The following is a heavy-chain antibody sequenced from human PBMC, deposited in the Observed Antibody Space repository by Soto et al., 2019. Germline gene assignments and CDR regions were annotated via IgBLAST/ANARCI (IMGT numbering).Heavy chain of an antibody. CDR3: ARDFRADAGPTDY. CDR2: IWYDGSNK. V-gene: IGHV3-33*01. CDR1: GFTFSSYG. J-gene: IGHJ4*02. D-gene: IGHD6-13*01. Sequence: GGSLRLSCAASGFTFSSYGMHWVRQAPGKGLEWVAVIWYDGSNKYYADSVKGRFTISRDNSKNTLYLQMNSLRAEDTAVYYCARDFRADAGPTDYWGQGTLVTVSS.